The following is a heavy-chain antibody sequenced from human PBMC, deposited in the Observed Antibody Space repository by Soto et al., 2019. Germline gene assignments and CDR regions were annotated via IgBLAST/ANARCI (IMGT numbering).Heavy chain of an antibody. CDR3: ARDSTSALYGTDV. D-gene: IGHD6-6*01. V-gene: IGHV1-18*01. CDR2: ISAYNGDR. J-gene: IGHJ6*02. Sequence: ASVKVSCKASGYTFTSYGISWVRQAPGQGLEWMGWISAYNGDRNYAQKVQGRVTMTTDTSTSTAYMELRSLSSDDTAVYYCARDSTSALYGTDVWGQGTSVTVSS. CDR1: GYTFTSYG.